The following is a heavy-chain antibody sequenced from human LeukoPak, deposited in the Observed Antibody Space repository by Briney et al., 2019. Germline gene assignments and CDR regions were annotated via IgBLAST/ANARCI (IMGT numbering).Heavy chain of an antibody. CDR1: GFTFDDYA. D-gene: IGHD3-22*01. J-gene: IGHJ3*02. Sequence: VQPGRSLRLSCAASGFTFDDYAMHWVRQAPGKGLEWVSGISWNSGSIGYADSVKGRFTISRDNAKNSLYLQMNSLRAEDTALYYCAKPVGGYHHDAFDIWGQGTMVTVSS. V-gene: IGHV3-9*01. CDR3: AKPVGGYHHDAFDI. CDR2: ISWNSGSI.